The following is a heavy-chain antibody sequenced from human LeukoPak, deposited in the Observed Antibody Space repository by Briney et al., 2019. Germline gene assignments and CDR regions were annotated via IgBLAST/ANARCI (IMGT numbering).Heavy chain of an antibody. CDR2: IATSDGNT. CDR1: GFTFSSYT. CDR3: AKDGGLWVSAHWGDS. Sequence: GGSLRLSCAASGFTFSSYTMSWVRQAPGKELEWVSTIATSDGNTYYADSVKGRFTVSRDNSKNTLFLQMNSLRAEDTAVYYCAKDGGLWVSAHWGDSWGRGTLVTVSS. D-gene: IGHD7-27*01. J-gene: IGHJ4*02. V-gene: IGHV3-23*01.